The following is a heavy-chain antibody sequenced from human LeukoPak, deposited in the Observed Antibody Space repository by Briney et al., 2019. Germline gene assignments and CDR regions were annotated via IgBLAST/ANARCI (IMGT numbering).Heavy chain of an antibody. CDR3: AKGATRSGSSNFDY. CDR2: ISYDGSNK. Sequence: GGSLRLSCAASGFTFSSYGMHWVRQAPGKGLEWVAVISYDGSNKYYADSVKGRFTISRDNSKNTLYLQMNSLRAEDTAVYYCAKGATRSGSSNFDYWGQGTLVTVSS. V-gene: IGHV3-30*18. J-gene: IGHJ4*02. D-gene: IGHD1-26*01. CDR1: GFTFSSYG.